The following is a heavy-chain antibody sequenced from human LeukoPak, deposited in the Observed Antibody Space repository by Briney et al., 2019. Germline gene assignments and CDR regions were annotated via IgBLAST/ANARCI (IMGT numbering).Heavy chain of an antibody. Sequence: PGGSLRLSCAASGFTFSGYWMSWVRQAPGKGLEWVANIKQDGSEKYYVDSVKGRFTISRYNAKNSLYLQMNSLRAEDTAVYYCARAHGSGSYPRYFDYWGQGTLVTVSS. J-gene: IGHJ4*02. CDR1: GFTFSGYW. D-gene: IGHD3-10*01. V-gene: IGHV3-7*01. CDR3: ARAHGSGSYPRYFDY. CDR2: IKQDGSEK.